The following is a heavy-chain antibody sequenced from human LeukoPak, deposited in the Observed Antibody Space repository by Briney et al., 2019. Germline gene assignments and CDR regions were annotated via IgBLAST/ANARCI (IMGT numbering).Heavy chain of an antibody. CDR2: IYHSGST. CDR3: ARVPYYYDSSGRPWAFDI. Sequence: SETLSLTCTVSGYSISSGYYWGWIRQPPGKGLEWIGSIYHSGSTYYNPSLKSRVTISVDTSRNQFSLKLSSVTAADTAVYYCARVPYYYDSSGRPWAFDIWGQGTMVTVSS. CDR1: GYSISSGYY. J-gene: IGHJ3*02. V-gene: IGHV4-38-2*02. D-gene: IGHD3-22*01.